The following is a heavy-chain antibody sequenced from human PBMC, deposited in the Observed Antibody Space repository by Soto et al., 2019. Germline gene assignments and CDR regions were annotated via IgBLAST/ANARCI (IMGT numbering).Heavy chain of an antibody. J-gene: IGHJ4*02. Sequence: GGSLRLSCEASGFTSSGFDMHWFRQPTGKGLEWVSSIGTAGDTYYAVSVKGRFTISRDNAKNSLSLQMNSLRAGDMAVYFCAKSQEIGTHFFDSWGQGTQVTAPQ. CDR1: GFTSSGFD. V-gene: IGHV3-13*01. D-gene: IGHD6-13*01. CDR2: IGTAGDT. CDR3: AKSQEIGTHFFDS.